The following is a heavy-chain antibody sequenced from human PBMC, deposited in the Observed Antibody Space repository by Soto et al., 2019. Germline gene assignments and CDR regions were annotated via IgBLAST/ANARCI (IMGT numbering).Heavy chain of an antibody. CDR1: GLAFRSFL. V-gene: IGHV3-7*01. Sequence: EVQLVESGGGLVRPGGSLRLSCAASGLAFRSFLMSWVRQAPGGGLEWVANINQEGRDPYYSDAVKDRFIITRDNDDHSLFLHMISLGAEDTAVYYSATFHDDEWESYRHRYWGQGTLVTVSS. CDR2: INQEGRDP. CDR3: ATFHDDEWESYRHRY. J-gene: IGHJ4*02. D-gene: IGHD3-16*02.